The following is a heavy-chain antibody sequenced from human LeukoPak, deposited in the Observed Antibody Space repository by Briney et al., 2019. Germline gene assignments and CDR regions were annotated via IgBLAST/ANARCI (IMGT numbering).Heavy chain of an antibody. V-gene: IGHV6-1*01. CDR2: TYYRSNWFN. Sequence: SQTLSLTCAISGDSVFSNNVAWNWIRQSPSRGLEWLGRTYYRSNWFNEYAVSMKGRVIINPVTSKNQFSLQLNSMTPEDTAVYYCAREDRVGHCDYCGQGTLVTVSS. CDR1: GDSVFSNNVA. D-gene: IGHD1-26*01. J-gene: IGHJ4*02. CDR3: AREDRVGHCDY.